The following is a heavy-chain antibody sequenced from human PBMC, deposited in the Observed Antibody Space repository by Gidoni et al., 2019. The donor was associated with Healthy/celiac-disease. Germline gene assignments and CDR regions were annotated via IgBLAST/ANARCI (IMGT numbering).Heavy chain of an antibody. CDR3: ARAYGSGSYRQLDY. D-gene: IGHD3-10*01. J-gene: IGHJ4*02. V-gene: IGHV1-2*02. CDR1: GSPFTGYY. CDR2: INPNSGGT. Sequence: QVQLVQSGAEVKKPGASVKVSCKASGSPFTGYYMPWVRQAPGQGQKWMGWINPNSGGTNEAQKLQGRVTMSRDKSISTAYMELSRLRCDDTAVYYCARAYGSGSYRQLDYWGQGTLVTVSS.